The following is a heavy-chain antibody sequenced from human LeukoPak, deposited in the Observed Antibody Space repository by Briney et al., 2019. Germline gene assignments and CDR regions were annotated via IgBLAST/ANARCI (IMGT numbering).Heavy chain of an antibody. CDR3: TTGDTAYGDYAFIDY. V-gene: IGHV3-15*01. D-gene: IGHD4-17*01. CDR1: GFTFSNAW. Sequence: GGSLRLSCAASGFTFSNAWMSWVRQAPGKGLEWVGRIKRKTDGGTTDYAATVKGRFTISRDDSKNTLYLQMNSLKTEDTAVYYCTTGDTAYGDYAFIDYWGQGTLVTVSS. CDR2: IKRKTDGGTT. J-gene: IGHJ4*02.